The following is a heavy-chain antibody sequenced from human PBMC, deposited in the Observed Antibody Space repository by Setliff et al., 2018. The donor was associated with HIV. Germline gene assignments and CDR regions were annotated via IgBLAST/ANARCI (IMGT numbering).Heavy chain of an antibody. CDR2: INPILGIA. V-gene: IGHV1-69*10. CDR1: GGTFSSYA. J-gene: IGHJ4*02. D-gene: IGHD5-18*01. CDR3: ARSRRIQRWLPLNY. Sequence: SVKVSCKASGGTFSSYAMSWVRQAPGQGLEWMGGINPILGIANYAQKFQGRVTITADKSTSTAYMELSSLRSDDTAVYYCARSRRIQRWLPLNYWGQGTLVTVSS.